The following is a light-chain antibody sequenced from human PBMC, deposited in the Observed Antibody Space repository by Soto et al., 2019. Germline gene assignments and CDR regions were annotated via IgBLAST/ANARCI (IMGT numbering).Light chain of an antibody. V-gene: IGKV3-15*01. J-gene: IGKJ5*01. CDR2: GAS. CDR3: QQYGTSPII. Sequence: EIQMTQSPATLSVSEGERATLSRRASQSVSSNLAWYQQKPGQAPRLLIYGASTRATGIPARFSGSGSGTDFTLTITSLEPEDFAVFYCQQYGTSPIIFGQGTRVEIK. CDR1: QSVSSN.